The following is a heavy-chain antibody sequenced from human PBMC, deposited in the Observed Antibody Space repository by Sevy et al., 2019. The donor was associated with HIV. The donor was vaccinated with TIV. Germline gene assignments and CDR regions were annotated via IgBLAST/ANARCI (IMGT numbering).Heavy chain of an antibody. Sequence: GGSLRLSCAASGFTFSSYAMSWVRQAPGKGLEWVSAISGSGGSTYYADSVKGRFTISRDNSKNTLYLQMNSLRAEDTVVYYCAKSGPYYYDSSSYYYCFDYWGQGTLVTVSS. V-gene: IGHV3-23*01. D-gene: IGHD3-22*01. CDR1: GFTFSSYA. CDR2: ISGSGGST. CDR3: AKSGPYYYDSSSYYYCFDY. J-gene: IGHJ4*02.